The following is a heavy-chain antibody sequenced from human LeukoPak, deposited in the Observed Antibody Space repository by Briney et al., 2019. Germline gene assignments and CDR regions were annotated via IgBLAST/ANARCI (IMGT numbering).Heavy chain of an antibody. D-gene: IGHD2-2*01. CDR2: IYTSGST. CDR1: GGSISSGSYY. V-gene: IGHV4-61*02. J-gene: IGHJ6*03. Sequence: SETLSLTCTVSGGSISSGSYYWSWIRQPAGKGLEWIGRIYTSGSTNYNPSLKSRVTISVDTSKNQFSLELSSVTAADTAVYYCARGVVLPSYYYYYYYMDVWGKGTTVTVSS. CDR3: ARGVVLPSYYYYYYYMDV.